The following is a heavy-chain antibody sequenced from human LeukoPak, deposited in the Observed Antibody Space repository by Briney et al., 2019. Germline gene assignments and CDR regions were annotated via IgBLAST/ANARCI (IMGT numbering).Heavy chain of an antibody. CDR3: ARTYYYDSSGYYDAHAFDI. J-gene: IGHJ3*02. D-gene: IGHD3-22*01. V-gene: IGHV4-39*07. CDR1: GGSISSSSYY. CDR2: MYYSGST. Sequence: SETLSLTCTVSGGSISSSSYYWGWIRQPPGKGLEWIGSMYYSGSTYYNPSLKSRVTISVDTSKNQFSLKLSSVTAADTAVYYCARTYYYDSSGYYDAHAFDIWGQGTMVTVSS.